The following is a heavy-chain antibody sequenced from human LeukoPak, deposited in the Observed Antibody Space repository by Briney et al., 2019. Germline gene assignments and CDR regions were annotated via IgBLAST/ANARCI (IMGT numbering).Heavy chain of an antibody. CDR1: GFTFSSYG. CDR2: IWYDGSNK. D-gene: IGHD2-2*01. V-gene: IGHV3-33*01. Sequence: GRSLRLSCAASGFTFSSYGMHWVRQAPGKGLEWVAVIWYDGSNKYCADSVKGRFTISRDNSKNTLYLQMNSLRAEDTAVYYCARDGLETPAFDYWGQGTLVTVSS. J-gene: IGHJ4*02. CDR3: ARDGLETPAFDY.